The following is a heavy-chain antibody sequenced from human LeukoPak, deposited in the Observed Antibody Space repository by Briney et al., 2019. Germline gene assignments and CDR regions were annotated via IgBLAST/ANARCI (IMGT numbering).Heavy chain of an antibody. CDR1: GGTFSSYA. J-gene: IGHJ3*02. V-gene: IGHV1-69*06. D-gene: IGHD6-19*01. Sequence: SVKVSCKASGGTFSSYAISWVRQAPGQGLEWMGGIIPIFGTANYAQKFQGRVTITADKSTSTAYMELSSLRSEDTAVYYCAKGDSSGWYDAFDIWGQGTMVTVSS. CDR3: AKGDSSGWYDAFDI. CDR2: IIPIFGTA.